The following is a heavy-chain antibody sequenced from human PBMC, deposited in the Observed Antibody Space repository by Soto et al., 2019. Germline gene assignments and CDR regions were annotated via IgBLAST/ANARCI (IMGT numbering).Heavy chain of an antibody. Sequence: QVQLVQSGAEVKKPGSSVKVSCKASGGTFSSYAISWVRQAPGQGLEWMGGIIPIFGRANYAQKFQGRVTITAVEPTSPAYQGLISLRADNTAVDSCAGGLDCSSNSGYLRGGNYYYYYGMEVWGQGATVTVS. CDR2: IIPIFGRA. V-gene: IGHV1-69*01. J-gene: IGHJ6*02. D-gene: IGHD2-2*01. CDR1: GGTFSSYA. CDR3: AGGLDCSSNSGYLRGGNYYYYYGMEV.